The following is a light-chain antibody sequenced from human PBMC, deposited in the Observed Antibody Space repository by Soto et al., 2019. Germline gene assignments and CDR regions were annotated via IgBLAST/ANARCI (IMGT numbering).Light chain of an antibody. J-gene: IGKJ1*01. CDR1: QSVSSNY. Sequence: EIVLTQSPGTLSLSPGERATFSCRASQSVSSNYLAWYQQKPGQAPRLLIYGASNRATGIPDRFSGSGSGTDFTLTISRLEPEDFAVYYCQQYGSSGTFGQGTKV. CDR2: GAS. V-gene: IGKV3-20*01. CDR3: QQYGSSGT.